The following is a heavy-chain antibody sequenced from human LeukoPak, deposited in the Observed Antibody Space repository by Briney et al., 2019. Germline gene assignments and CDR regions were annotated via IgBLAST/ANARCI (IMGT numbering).Heavy chain of an antibody. J-gene: IGHJ4*02. Sequence: PGRSLRLSCAASGFTFDDYAMHWVGQAPGKGLEWVSGIGWNSGSIGYADSVKGRFTISRDNAKNSLYLQMNSLRAEDTALYYCAKDSGRSYDSSGYSAYYFDYWGQGTLVTVSS. V-gene: IGHV3-9*01. CDR3: AKDSGRSYDSSGYSAYYFDY. CDR1: GFTFDDYA. D-gene: IGHD3-22*01. CDR2: IGWNSGSI.